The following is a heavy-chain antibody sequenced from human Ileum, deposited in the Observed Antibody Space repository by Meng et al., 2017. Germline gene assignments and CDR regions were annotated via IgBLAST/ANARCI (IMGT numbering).Heavy chain of an antibody. D-gene: IGHD3-3*01. CDR3: ASGSGSLDY. CDR2: TYYRSKWFS. CDR1: VGRVFSNIAA. V-gene: IGHV6-1*01. J-gene: IGHJ4*02. Sequence: QVHLLQSVPGVVMPSQTLLLTCAFSVGRVFSNIAAWNWIRQSPLRGLEWLGRTYYRSKWFSEYAVSVKSRISITPDTSQNQFSLQMNSVTPEDTAVYYCASGSGSLDYWGPGTLVTVSS.